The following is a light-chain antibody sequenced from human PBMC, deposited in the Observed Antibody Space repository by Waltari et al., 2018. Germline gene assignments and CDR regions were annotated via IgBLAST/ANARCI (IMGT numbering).Light chain of an antibody. J-gene: IGLJ3*02. CDR2: RDN. Sequence: QSVLTQPPSASTTPGQRVTIPCSGSSSNIGSNTVHWYQHLPGTAPKLLIYRDNLRPSGVPDRFSGSKSGTSASLAISGLQSEDETDYYCATWDDSLNGWVFGGGTKLTVL. CDR1: SSNIGSNT. CDR3: ATWDDSLNGWV. V-gene: IGLV1-44*01.